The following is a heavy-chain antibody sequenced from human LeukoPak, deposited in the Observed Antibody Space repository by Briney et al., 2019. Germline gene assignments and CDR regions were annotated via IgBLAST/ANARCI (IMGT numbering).Heavy chain of an antibody. Sequence: GGSLRLSCAASGFTLSNAWMNWVRQAPGKGLEWVAVISYDGSNKYYADSVKGRFTISRDNSKNTLYLQMNSLRAEDTAVYYCAKAPYGYSYGYGAFDIWGQGTMVTVSS. CDR3: AKAPYGYSYGYGAFDI. V-gene: IGHV3-30*18. D-gene: IGHD5-18*01. CDR1: GFTLSNAW. J-gene: IGHJ3*02. CDR2: ISYDGSNK.